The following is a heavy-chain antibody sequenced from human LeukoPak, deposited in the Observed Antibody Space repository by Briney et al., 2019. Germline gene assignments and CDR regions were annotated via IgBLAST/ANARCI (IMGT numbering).Heavy chain of an antibody. D-gene: IGHD3-3*01. CDR1: GLAFSSYA. J-gene: IGHJ5*02. CDR2: ISGSGGST. Sequence: GGSLRLSCAASGLAFSSYAMSWVRQAPGKGLEWVSAISGSGGSTYYADSVKGRFTIYRDNSKNTLYLQMNSLRAEDTAVYYCAKVGDFWSGLDNWFDPWGQGTLVTVSS. V-gene: IGHV3-23*01. CDR3: AKVGDFWSGLDNWFDP.